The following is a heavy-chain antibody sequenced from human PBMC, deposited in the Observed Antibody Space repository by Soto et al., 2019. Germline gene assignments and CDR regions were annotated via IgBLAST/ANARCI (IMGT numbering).Heavy chain of an antibody. J-gene: IGHJ4*02. V-gene: IGHV1-69*12. D-gene: IGHD3-10*01. Sequence: QVQLVQSGAEVKKPGSSVKVSCKASGGTFSSYAISWLRQAPGQGLEWMVGIIPIFGTANYAQKFQGRVTITADESTSTAYMELSSLRSEDTAVYYCARGGVLLWFGEEPHFDYWGQGTLVTVSS. CDR2: IIPIFGTA. CDR3: ARGGVLLWFGEEPHFDY. CDR1: GGTFSSYA.